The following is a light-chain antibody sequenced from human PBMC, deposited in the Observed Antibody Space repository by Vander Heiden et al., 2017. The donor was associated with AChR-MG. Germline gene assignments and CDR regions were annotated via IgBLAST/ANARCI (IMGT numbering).Light chain of an antibody. CDR2: RNK. J-gene: IGLJ2*01. CDR1: SSNIGSNY. Sequence: QSVLTQPPSASGTPGQRVTISCSGSSSNIGSNYVYWYQQLPGTAPKLLIYRNKQRPSGVPDRFSGSKSGTSASLAISGLRSEDEADYYCAAWDDSLSGQVVCGGGTKLTVL. CDR3: AAWDDSLSGQVV. V-gene: IGLV1-47*01.